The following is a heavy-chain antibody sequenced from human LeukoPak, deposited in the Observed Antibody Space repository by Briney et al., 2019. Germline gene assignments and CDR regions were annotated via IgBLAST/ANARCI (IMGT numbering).Heavy chain of an antibody. CDR3: ASPLWGTYRYEAFDI. CDR1: GLTFSSYW. D-gene: IGHD3-16*02. V-gene: IGHV3-7*01. J-gene: IGHJ3*02. Sequence: GESLRLSCAASGLTFSSYWMSWVRQAPGKGLEWVANIKQDGSEKYYVDSEKGRFTISRDNAKNSLFLQMDSLRAEDTAVYYCASPLWGTYRYEAFDIWGQGTMVTVSS. CDR2: IKQDGSEK.